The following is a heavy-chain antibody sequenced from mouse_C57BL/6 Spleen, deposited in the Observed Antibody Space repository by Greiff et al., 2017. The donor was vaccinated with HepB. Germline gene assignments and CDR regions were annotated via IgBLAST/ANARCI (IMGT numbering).Heavy chain of an antibody. Sequence: VQLQQSGAELVKPGASVKLSCKASGYTFTEYTIHWVKQRSGQGLEWIGWFYPGSGSIKYNEKFKDKATLTADKSSSTVYMELSRLTSEDSAVYFCARHEKKSPYGYYWYFDVWGTGTTVTVSS. CDR3: ARHEKKSPYGYYWYFDV. CDR2: FYPGSGSI. D-gene: IGHD2-2*01. J-gene: IGHJ1*03. CDR1: GYTFTEYT. V-gene: IGHV1-62-2*01.